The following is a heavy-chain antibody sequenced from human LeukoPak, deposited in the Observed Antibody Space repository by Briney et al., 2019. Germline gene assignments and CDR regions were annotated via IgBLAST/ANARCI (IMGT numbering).Heavy chain of an antibody. J-gene: IGHJ6*03. D-gene: IGHD6-13*01. CDR2: IYYSGST. V-gene: IGHV4-39*07. Sequence: PSETLSLTCTVSGGSISSSSYYWGWIRQPPGKGLEWIGSIYYSGSTYYNPSLKSRVTISVDTSKNQFSLKLSSVTAADTAVYYCARVAAAGWGLGGPYYYMDVWGKGTTVTISS. CDR1: GGSISSSSYY. CDR3: ARVAAAGWGLGGPYYYMDV.